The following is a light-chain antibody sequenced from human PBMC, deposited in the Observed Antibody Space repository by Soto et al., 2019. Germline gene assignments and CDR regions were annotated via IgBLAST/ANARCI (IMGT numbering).Light chain of an antibody. CDR2: DIT. CDR1: SSDIGAFNS. Sequence: QSALTQPPSASGSPGQSVTISCTGTSSDIGAFNSISWYQQYPGKAPKLIIFDITQRPSGVPDRFSGSKSANTASLTVSGLRDEDEADYHCSSHAGSNSLMVFGGGTQLTVL. V-gene: IGLV2-8*01. CDR3: SSHAGSNSLMV. J-gene: IGLJ2*01.